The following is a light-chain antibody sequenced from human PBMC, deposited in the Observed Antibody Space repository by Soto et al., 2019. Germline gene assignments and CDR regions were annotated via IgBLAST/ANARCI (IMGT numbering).Light chain of an antibody. V-gene: IGLV2-14*01. J-gene: IGLJ2*01. CDR3: SSCPTSTTPVG. CDR2: DVT. CDR1: SSDVGAHNY. Sequence: QSALTQPASVSGSPGQSITISCTGTSSDVGAHNYVAWYQQHPGKAPKLMIYDVTTRPSGVSDRFSGSKSGNTASLTISGLQAEDEADYYCSSCPTSTTPVGFGGGTKLTVL.